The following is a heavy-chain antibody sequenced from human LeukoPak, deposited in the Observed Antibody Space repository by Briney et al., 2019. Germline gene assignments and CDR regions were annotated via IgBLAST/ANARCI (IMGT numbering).Heavy chain of an antibody. V-gene: IGHV3-23*01. CDR2: ISGSGGST. CDR3: AKGVSGSWYENWFDP. Sequence: GGSLRLSCAASGFTFSSYAMSWVRQAPGKGLEWVSAISGSGGSTYYADSVKGRFTISRDNSKNTLYLQMNSLRAEDTAVYYCAKGVSGSWYENWFDPWGQGTLVTVSS. D-gene: IGHD6-13*01. CDR1: GFTFSSYA. J-gene: IGHJ5*02.